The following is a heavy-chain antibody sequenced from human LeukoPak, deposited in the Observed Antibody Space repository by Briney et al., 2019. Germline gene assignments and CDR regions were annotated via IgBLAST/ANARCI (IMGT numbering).Heavy chain of an antibody. V-gene: IGHV3-21*01. J-gene: IGHJ4*02. D-gene: IGHD5-12*01. CDR3: AKDPRYSAYGFDY. CDR1: GFTFSSYS. Sequence: GGSLRLSCAASGFTFSSYSMNWVRQAPGKGLEWVSSISSSSSYIYYADSVKGRFTISRDNAKNSLYLQMNSLRAEDTAVYYCAKDPRYSAYGFDYWGQGTLVTVSS. CDR2: ISSSSSYI.